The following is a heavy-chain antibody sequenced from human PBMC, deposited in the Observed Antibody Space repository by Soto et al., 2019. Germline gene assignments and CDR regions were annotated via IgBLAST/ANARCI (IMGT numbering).Heavy chain of an antibody. Sequence: GGSLRLSCAASGFTFSGSAMHWVRQASGKGLEWVGRIRSKANSYATAYAAAVKGRFTISRDDSKNTAYLQMNSLKTEDTAVYYCTRSSIAARLFGEEFWFDPWGQGTLVTVSS. V-gene: IGHV3-73*01. CDR2: IRSKANSYAT. CDR1: GFTFSGSA. J-gene: IGHJ5*02. CDR3: TRSSIAARLFGEEFWFDP. D-gene: IGHD6-6*01.